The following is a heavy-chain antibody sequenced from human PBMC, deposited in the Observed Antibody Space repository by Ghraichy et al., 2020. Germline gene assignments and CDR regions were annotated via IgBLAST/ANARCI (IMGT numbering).Heavy chain of an antibody. J-gene: IGHJ4*02. CDR3: TSFTIYDFGSCYYGY. D-gene: IGHD3-3*01. V-gene: IGHV3-15*01. CDR2: IKSKTDGGTT. Sequence: GGSLRLSCAASGFTFSNAWMSWVRQAPGKGLEWVGRIKSKTDGGTTDYAAPVKGRFTISRDDSKNTLYLQMNSLKTEDTAVYYCTSFTIYDFGSCYYGYWGQGTLVTVSS. CDR1: GFTFSNAW.